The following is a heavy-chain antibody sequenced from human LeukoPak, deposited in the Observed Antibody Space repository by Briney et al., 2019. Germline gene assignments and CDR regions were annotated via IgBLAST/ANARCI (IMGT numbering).Heavy chain of an antibody. J-gene: IGHJ4*02. D-gene: IGHD3-10*01. Sequence: SETLSLTCTVSDDSITMYYWSWIRQPAGKGLEWIGRIYTSGSTNYNPSLKSRVTMSVDTSKNQFSLKLSSVTAADTAVYYCAGAVYGSGSRPEYWGQGTLVTVSS. CDR1: DDSITMYY. CDR3: AGAVYGSGSRPEY. V-gene: IGHV4-4*07. CDR2: IYTSGST.